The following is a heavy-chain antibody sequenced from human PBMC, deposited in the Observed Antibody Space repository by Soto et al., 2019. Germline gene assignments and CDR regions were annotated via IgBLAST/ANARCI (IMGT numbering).Heavy chain of an antibody. J-gene: IGHJ4*02. D-gene: IGHD2-15*01. Sequence: ALSLPSTVSGGSISSGGYYCSLIRQHPGKGLEWIGYIYYSGSTYYNPSLKSRVTISVDTSKNQFSLKLSSVTAADTAVYYCARGHSGVLALGYWGQGTLVTVS. CDR2: IYYSGST. V-gene: IGHV4-31*03. CDR1: GGSISSGGYY. CDR3: ARGHSGVLALGY.